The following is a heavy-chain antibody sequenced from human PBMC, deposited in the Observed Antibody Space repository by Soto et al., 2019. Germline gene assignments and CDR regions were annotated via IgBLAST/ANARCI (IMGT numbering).Heavy chain of an antibody. J-gene: IGHJ4*02. CDR2: LSASGTST. CDR3: AKDRVTTVTTKTFDY. CDR1: GFTFSSYA. V-gene: IGHV3-23*01. D-gene: IGHD4-17*01. Sequence: EVQLLESGGGLVQPGGSLRISCAPSGFTFSSYAMSWVRQAPGKGLEWVSALSASGTSTYYADSVKGRFTISRDNSKNTLYLQLNSLGAEDTAVYYCAKDRVTTVTTKTFDYWGQGTLVTVSS.